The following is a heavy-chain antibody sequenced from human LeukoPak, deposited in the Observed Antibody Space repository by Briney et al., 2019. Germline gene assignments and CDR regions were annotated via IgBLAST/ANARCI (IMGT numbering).Heavy chain of an antibody. D-gene: IGHD3-9*01. CDR1: GYTFTSYD. V-gene: IGHV1-8*03. CDR2: MNPNSGNT. CDR3: ARDLDILTGLHAFDI. J-gene: IGHJ3*02. Sequence: ASVKVSCKASGYTFTSYDINWVRQATGQGLEWMGWMNPNSGNTGYAQKFQGRVTITRNTSISTAYMELSRLRSDDTAVYYCARDLDILTGLHAFDIWGQGTMVTVSS.